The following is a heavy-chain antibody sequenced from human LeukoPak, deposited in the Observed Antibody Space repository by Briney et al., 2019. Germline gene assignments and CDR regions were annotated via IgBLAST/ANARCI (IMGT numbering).Heavy chain of an antibody. J-gene: IGHJ6*03. CDR3: ARGEAARHRYYYYYMDV. Sequence: SVTVSCKASGGTFSSYAISWVRQAPGQGLEWMGGIIPIFGTANYAQKFQGRVTITTDESTSTAYMELCSLRSEDTAVYYCARGEAARHRYYYYYMDVWGKGTTVTVSS. CDR2: IIPIFGTA. CDR1: GGTFSSYA. V-gene: IGHV1-69*05. D-gene: IGHD6-6*01.